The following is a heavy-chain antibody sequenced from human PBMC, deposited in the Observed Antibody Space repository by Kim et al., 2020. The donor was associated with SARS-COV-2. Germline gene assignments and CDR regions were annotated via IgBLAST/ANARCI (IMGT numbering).Heavy chain of an antibody. CDR2: IYSGGST. Sequence: GGSLRLSCAASGFTVSSNYMSWIRQAPGKGLEWVSVIYSGGSTYYADSVKGRFTISRDNSKNTLYLQMNSLRAEDTAVYYCARDLYYYGMDVWGQGTTVTVSS. J-gene: IGHJ6*02. CDR3: ARDLYYYGMDV. V-gene: IGHV3-53*01. CDR1: GFTVSSNY.